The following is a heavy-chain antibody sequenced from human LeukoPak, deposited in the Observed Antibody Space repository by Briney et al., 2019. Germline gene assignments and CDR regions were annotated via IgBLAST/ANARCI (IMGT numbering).Heavy chain of an antibody. CDR2: ISGSGGNT. D-gene: IGHD2-15*01. CDR1: GFTFSNYA. Sequence: PGGSLRLSCAASGFTFSNYAMSWVRQAPGRGLEWVSAISGSGGNTYYADSVKGRFTISRDNSKNTMYLEMNSLRAEDTAVYYCAKECGYCSGGNCYSVGYFDYWGQGTLVTVSS. V-gene: IGHV3-23*01. J-gene: IGHJ4*02. CDR3: AKECGYCSGGNCYSVGYFDY.